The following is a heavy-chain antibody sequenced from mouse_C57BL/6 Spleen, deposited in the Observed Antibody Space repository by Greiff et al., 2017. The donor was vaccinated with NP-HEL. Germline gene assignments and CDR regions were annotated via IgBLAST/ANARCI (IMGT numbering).Heavy chain of an antibody. Sequence: EVQLVESGGGLVQPGGSLSLSCAASGFTFTDYYMSWVRQPPGKALEWLGFIRNKANGYTTEYSASVKGRFTISRDNSQSLLYLQMNALRAEDSSTYYCARYDYGSTVFAYWGQGTLVTVSA. CDR1: GFTFTDYY. CDR3: ARYDYGSTVFAY. CDR2: IRNKANGYTT. V-gene: IGHV7-3*01. J-gene: IGHJ3*01. D-gene: IGHD1-1*01.